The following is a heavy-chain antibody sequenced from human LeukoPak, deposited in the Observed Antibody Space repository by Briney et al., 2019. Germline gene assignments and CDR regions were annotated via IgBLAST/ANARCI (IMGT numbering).Heavy chain of an antibody. J-gene: IGHJ3*02. D-gene: IGHD3-10*01. V-gene: IGHV1-69*01. CDR1: GGTFSSYA. Sequence: SVKVSCKASGGTFSSYAISWVRQAPGQGLEWMGGIIPIFGTANYAQKFQGRVTITADESTSTAYMELSSLRSEDTAVYYCARDLVGTMVRGVIINDAFDIWGQGTMVTVSS. CDR3: ARDLVGTMVRGVIINDAFDI. CDR2: IIPIFGTA.